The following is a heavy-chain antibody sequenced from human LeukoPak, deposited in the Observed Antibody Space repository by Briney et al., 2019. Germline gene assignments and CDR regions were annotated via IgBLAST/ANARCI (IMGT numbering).Heavy chain of an antibody. Sequence: SQTLLLTCAISGDSVSTTRGAWNWIRQSPSGGLEWLGRIYYRSTWKSDYAESVKSRIYISPDTSKNQFSLQLNSVTPEDTAVYFCARAGPNILLQPLLMGGFDYWGQGALVTVSS. D-gene: IGHD1-14*01. CDR3: ARAGPNILLQPLLMGGFDY. V-gene: IGHV6-1*01. CDR2: IYYRSTWKS. CDR1: GDSVSTTRGA. J-gene: IGHJ4*02.